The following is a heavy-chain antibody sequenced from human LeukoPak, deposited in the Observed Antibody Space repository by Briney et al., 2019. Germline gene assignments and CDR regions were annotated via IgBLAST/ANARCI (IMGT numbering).Heavy chain of an antibody. CDR2: IYPGDSET. D-gene: IGHD3-22*01. CDR1: GYKFTNYW. CDR3: ARPSSGSYSPDY. Sequence: GESLKISSTGSGYKFTNYWIAWVRQMPGKGLEWMGIIYPGDSETKNSPSFQGQVTMSADKSINTAYLQWSSLKASDTAIHYCARPSSGSYSPDYWGQGTLVTVSS. V-gene: IGHV5-51*01. J-gene: IGHJ4*02.